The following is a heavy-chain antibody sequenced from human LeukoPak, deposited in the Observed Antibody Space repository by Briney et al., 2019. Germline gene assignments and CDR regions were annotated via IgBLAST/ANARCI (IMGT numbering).Heavy chain of an antibody. V-gene: IGHV3-21*01. J-gene: IGHJ3*02. CDR1: GFPFSSYR. Sequence: PGRSLRLPCATSGFPFSSYRTNSVCQAPGNRPEWVSSISRSSRYIYYADSVKGRLTISRDNAPYSPYMHMNSLRADDTAVDYCAREWELVRSFAFDTWGPGTMFTVSS. CDR2: ISRSSRYI. CDR3: AREWELVRSFAFDT. D-gene: IGHD1-26*01.